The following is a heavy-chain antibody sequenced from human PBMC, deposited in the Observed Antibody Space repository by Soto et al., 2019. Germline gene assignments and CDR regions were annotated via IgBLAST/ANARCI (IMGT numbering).Heavy chain of an antibody. CDR3: ARCIQQDYYYGMDV. CDR1: GYTFSSHS. V-gene: IGHV1-18*01. Sequence: QAQLVQSGAEVKKPGASVKVSCKASGYTFSSHSISWVRQAPGQGLEWMGRISADNTNIKYAQKFRGRVTMTTDTSTSTVYMEPRNLRSDDTAVYYCARCIQQDYYYGMDVWGQGTTVSVSS. CDR2: ISADNTNI. J-gene: IGHJ6*02. D-gene: IGHD5-18*01.